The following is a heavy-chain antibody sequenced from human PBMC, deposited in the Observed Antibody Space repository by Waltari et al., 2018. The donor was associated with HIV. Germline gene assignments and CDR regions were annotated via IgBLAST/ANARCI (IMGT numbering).Heavy chain of an antibody. V-gene: IGHV3-21*01. CDR1: GFTFSSYS. D-gene: IGHD3-22*01. CDR3: ARLGYYYDRSGFLRH. J-gene: IGHJ4*02. Sequence: EVQLVESGGGLVKPGGSLRLSCAASGFTFSSYSMNWGRQAPGKGLEWVSAINHNSTYIYYADSVRGRFTISRDNAKNSLFLQMNGLRAEDTAVYYCARLGYYYDRSGFLRHWGQGTLVTVSS. CDR2: INHNSTYI.